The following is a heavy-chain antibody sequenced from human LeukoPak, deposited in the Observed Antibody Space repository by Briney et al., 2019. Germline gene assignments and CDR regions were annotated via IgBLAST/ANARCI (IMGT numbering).Heavy chain of an antibody. CDR3: ATPGCSSTSCPVDY. J-gene: IGHJ4*02. CDR2: INPNSGGT. CDR1: GYTFTSYG. D-gene: IGHD2-2*01. Sequence: ASVKVSCKASGYTFTSYGISWVRQAPGQGLEWMGWINPNSGGTNYAQKFQGRVTMTRDTSISTAYMELSRLRSDDTAVYYCATPGCSSTSCPVDYWGQGTLVTVSS. V-gene: IGHV1-2*02.